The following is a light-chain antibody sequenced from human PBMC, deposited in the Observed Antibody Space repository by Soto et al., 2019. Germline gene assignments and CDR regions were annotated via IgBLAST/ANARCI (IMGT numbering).Light chain of an antibody. J-gene: IGKJ5*01. CDR2: DAS. Sequence: EIVLTQSPATLSLSPGERATLSCRASKSVSTYLAWYQQKPGQAPRLLIYDASNRATGIPVRFSGSGSGTDFTLTISSLEPEDFAVYYCQQRSDWPPITFGQGTRLEIK. V-gene: IGKV3-11*01. CDR3: QQRSDWPPIT. CDR1: KSVSTY.